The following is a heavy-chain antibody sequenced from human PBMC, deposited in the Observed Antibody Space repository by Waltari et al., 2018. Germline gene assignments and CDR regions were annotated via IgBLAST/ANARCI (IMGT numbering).Heavy chain of an antibody. D-gene: IGHD2-15*01. CDR1: GDSMSSTDW. CDR3: ARDRGRGIYLDT. Sequence: QLQLQESGPGLVKPSGTLSLSCAVSGDSMSSTDWWSWVRQSPQKGLEWMGQVHRSGRTNYNPSFASRVTVSVDTSKNLFSLKVTYVTAADTAVYYCARDRGRGIYLDTWGPGTLVTVSP. CDR2: VHRSGRT. V-gene: IGHV4-4*02. J-gene: IGHJ4*02.